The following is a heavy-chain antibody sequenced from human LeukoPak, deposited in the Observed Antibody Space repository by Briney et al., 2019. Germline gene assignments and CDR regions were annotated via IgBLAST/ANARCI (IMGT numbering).Heavy chain of an antibody. Sequence: GGSLRLSCAASGFTFSNHYMDWVRQAPGKGLEWVGRIKNEANGYITEYAASVKGRVTISRDDSKNSLYLQMNSLKPEDTAVYYCASDLGDGYRTGYFDYWGQGTLVTVSS. V-gene: IGHV3-72*01. D-gene: IGHD5-24*01. CDR1: GFTFSNHY. J-gene: IGHJ4*02. CDR3: ASDLGDGYRTGYFDY. CDR2: IKNEANGYIT.